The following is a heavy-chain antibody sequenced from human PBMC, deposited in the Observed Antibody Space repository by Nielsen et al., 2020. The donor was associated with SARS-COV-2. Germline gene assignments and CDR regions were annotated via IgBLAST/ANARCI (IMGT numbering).Heavy chain of an antibody. CDR1: GGSFSGYY. CDR3: ARDKYSRSPDYYYGMDV. D-gene: IGHD6-6*01. J-gene: IGHJ6*02. CDR2: INHSGST. Sequence: SETLSLTCAVYGGSFSGYYWRWIRQPPGKGLEWIGEINHSGSTHYNPTLKSRVTISVYTSKNQFSLKLSSVTAADTAVYYCARDKYSRSPDYYYGMDVWGQGTTVTVSS. V-gene: IGHV4-34*01.